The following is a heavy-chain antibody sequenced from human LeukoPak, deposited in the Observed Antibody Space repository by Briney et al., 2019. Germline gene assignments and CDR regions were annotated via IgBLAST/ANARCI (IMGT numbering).Heavy chain of an antibody. J-gene: IGHJ4*02. CDR1: GFTFNNYW. D-gene: IGHD3-10*01. Sequence: GGSLRLSCAASGFTFNNYWIQWVRQVPGKGLVGVSRINNDGSSASYVDSVKGRFTISRDNSRSTLYLQMNSLRPEDTAIYYCAREGYYGSGSPPSLYFDYWGQGTLVTVSS. CDR2: INNDGSSA. CDR3: AREGYYGSGSPPSLYFDY. V-gene: IGHV3-74*01.